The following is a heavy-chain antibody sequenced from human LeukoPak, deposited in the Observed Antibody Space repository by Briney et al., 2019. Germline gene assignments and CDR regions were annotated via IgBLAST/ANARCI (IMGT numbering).Heavy chain of an antibody. CDR1: GYTFTHHG. D-gene: IGHD6-19*01. V-gene: IGHV1-18*01. CDR3: ARDPSNTSGYYAYFDN. CDR2: ISCYNGDT. J-gene: IGHJ4*02. Sequence: ASVKVSCKASGYTFTHHGISWVRQAPGQGLEWMGWISCYNGDTHYAQKFQGRVTMTTDKSTSTAYMEVRSLRSDDTAVYYCARDPSNTSGYYAYFDNRGQGTLVTVSS.